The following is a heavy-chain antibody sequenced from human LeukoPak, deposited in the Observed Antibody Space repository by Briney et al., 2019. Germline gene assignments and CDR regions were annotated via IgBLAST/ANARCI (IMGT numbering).Heavy chain of an antibody. CDR1: GFTFSSYS. Sequence: GGSLRLSCAASGFTFSSYSMNWVRQAPGKGLEWVSSISSSSSYIYYADSVKGRFTISRDNAKNSLYLQMNSLRAEDTAVYYCVRATQWLGLCFDYWGQGTLVTVSS. D-gene: IGHD6-19*01. V-gene: IGHV3-21*01. CDR3: VRATQWLGLCFDY. CDR2: ISSSSSYI. J-gene: IGHJ4*02.